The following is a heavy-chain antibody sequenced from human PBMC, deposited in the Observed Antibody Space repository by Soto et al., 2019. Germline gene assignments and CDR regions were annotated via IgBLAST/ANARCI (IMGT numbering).Heavy chain of an antibody. CDR3: ARVGGYCSSTSCYTGWDYFDY. J-gene: IGHJ4*02. CDR2: INPNSGGT. V-gene: IGHV1-2*02. Sequence: ASVKVSCKASGYTFTGYYMHWVRQAPGQGLEWMGWINPNSGGTNYAQKFQGRVTMTRDTSISTAYMELSRLRSDDTAVYYCARVGGYCSSTSCYTGWDYFDYWGQGTLVTVSS. CDR1: GYTFTGYY. D-gene: IGHD2-2*02.